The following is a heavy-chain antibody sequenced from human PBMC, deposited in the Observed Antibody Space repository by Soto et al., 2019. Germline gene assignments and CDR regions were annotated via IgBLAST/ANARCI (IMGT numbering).Heavy chain of an antibody. V-gene: IGHV6-1*01. CDR1: GDSVSRNSAA. CDR3: ARAGNSQASGPFDY. D-gene: IGHD3-3*01. J-gene: IGHJ4*02. CDR2: TYYRSRWFN. Sequence: QVQLQQSGPGLVKPSQTLSLTCGISGDSVSRNSAAGNWIRQSPSRGLEWLGRTYYRSRWFNDYAVSVTGRITINPDTSKNQFSLQLNAVTPEDTAVYFCARAGNSQASGPFDYWGQGTLVTVSS.